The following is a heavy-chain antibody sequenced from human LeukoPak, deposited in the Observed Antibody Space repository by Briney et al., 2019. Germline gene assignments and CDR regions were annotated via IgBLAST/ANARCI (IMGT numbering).Heavy chain of an antibody. D-gene: IGHD3-16*02. J-gene: IGHJ3*02. CDR2: IIPILGVA. CDR1: GYTFTGYY. Sequence: SVKVSCKASGYTFTGYYMHWVRQAPGQGLEWMGRIIPILGVANYAQKFQGRVTITADKSTSTAYMELSSLRSEDTAVYCCARDPHRAAFDIWGQGTMVTVSS. V-gene: IGHV1-69*04. CDR3: ARDPHRAAFDI.